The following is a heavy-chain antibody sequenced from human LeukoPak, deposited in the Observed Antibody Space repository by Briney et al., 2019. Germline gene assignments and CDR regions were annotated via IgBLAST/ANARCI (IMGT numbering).Heavy chain of an antibody. CDR1: GFTFDDYA. D-gene: IGHD6-13*01. Sequence: GGSLRLSCAASGFTFDDYAMHWVRQAPGKGLEWVSGISWNSGSIDYADSVKGRFTISRDNAKNFLYLQMNSLKTEDTAVYYCTTTQAGRIAGFYRTKPYYFGYWGQGTLVTVSS. CDR3: TTTQAGRIAGFYRTKPYYFGY. CDR2: ISWNSGSI. V-gene: IGHV3-9*01. J-gene: IGHJ4*02.